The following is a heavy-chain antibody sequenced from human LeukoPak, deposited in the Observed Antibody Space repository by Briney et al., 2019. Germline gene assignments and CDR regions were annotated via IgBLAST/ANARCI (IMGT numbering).Heavy chain of an antibody. D-gene: IGHD3-22*01. Sequence: GASVKVSCKASGYTFTSYGISWVRQAPGQGLEWMGWINPNSGGTNSAQRFQGRVTMARDTSISTAYMELSRLRSDDTAVYYCARDPAYDSRIYYFDYWGQGTLVTVSS. CDR1: GYTFTSYG. V-gene: IGHV1-2*02. J-gene: IGHJ4*02. CDR2: INPNSGGT. CDR3: ARDPAYDSRIYYFDY.